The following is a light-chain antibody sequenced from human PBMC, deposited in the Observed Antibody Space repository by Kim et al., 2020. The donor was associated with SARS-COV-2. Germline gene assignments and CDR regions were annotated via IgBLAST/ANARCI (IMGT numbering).Light chain of an antibody. CDR2: DVR. J-gene: IGLJ1*01. Sequence: GQSITISCSGTSGDIGNSNSVSWYQQHSGEAPRLIIYDVRDRPSGVSARFSVSKSANMASLTISGLRSEDEADYYCCSTSNTLDYVFGSGTKVTVL. CDR3: CSTSNTLDYV. V-gene: IGLV2-14*03. CDR1: SGDIGNSNS.